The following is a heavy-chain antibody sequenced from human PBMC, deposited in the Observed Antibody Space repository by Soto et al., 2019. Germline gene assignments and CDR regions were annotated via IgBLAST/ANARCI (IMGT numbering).Heavy chain of an antibody. CDR2: IYYSGST. V-gene: IGHV4-31*03. CDR3: ARGWHGESPAFDI. CDR1: GGSLGSTSYY. J-gene: IGHJ3*02. D-gene: IGHD3-10*01. Sequence: PSETLSLTCTVSGGSLGSTSYYWGWIRQPPGKGLEWIGYIYYSGSTYYNPSLKSRVTISVDTSKNQFSLKLSSVTAADTAVYYGARGWHGESPAFDIWGQGTMVTVSS.